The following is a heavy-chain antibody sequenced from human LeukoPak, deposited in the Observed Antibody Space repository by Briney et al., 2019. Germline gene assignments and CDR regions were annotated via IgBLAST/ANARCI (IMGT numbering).Heavy chain of an antibody. J-gene: IGHJ6*02. CDR1: GGSTSSYY. V-gene: IGHV4-59*01. D-gene: IGHD3-3*01. CDR3: ARGGDFEALPAV. CDR2: IYYSGSA. Sequence: SETLSLTCTVAGGSTSSYYWTWIRQPPGRGLEWIGYIYYSGSANYNPSLKSRVTISVDTSKNQFSLKLSSVTAADTAVYYCARGGDFEALPAVWGQGTTVTVSS.